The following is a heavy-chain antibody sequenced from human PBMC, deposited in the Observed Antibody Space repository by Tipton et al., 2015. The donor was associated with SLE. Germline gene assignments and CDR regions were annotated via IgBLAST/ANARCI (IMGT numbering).Heavy chain of an antibody. J-gene: IGHJ4*02. Sequence: QLVQSGGEVKKPGASVKVSCKASGYTFDRYGISCVRQAPGQGLEWMGWISGDNGNTKDTQKFQGRLFMTMDTSTTTVYMEQRRLRSDDTAMYYCASDIAETRLIMVTSGGDWCQGTRVTVSS. D-gene: IGHD3-16*01. CDR2: ISGDNGNT. CDR3: ASDIAETRLIMVTSGGD. CDR1: GYTFDRYG. V-gene: IGHV1-18*01.